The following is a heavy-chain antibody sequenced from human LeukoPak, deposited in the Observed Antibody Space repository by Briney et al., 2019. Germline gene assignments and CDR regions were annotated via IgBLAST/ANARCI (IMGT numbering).Heavy chain of an antibody. J-gene: IGHJ5*02. Sequence: PSETLSLTCTVSGGSISSSDYYWGWIRQPPGKGLEWIGSIYYGGSTYYNPSLKSRVTISVDTSMNQFSLKLSFVTTADTAVYYCARALGYCSGGSCTRGYDWFDPWGQGTLVTVPS. CDR3: ARALGYCSGGSCTRGYDWFDP. CDR1: GGSISSSDYY. V-gene: IGHV4-39*01. CDR2: IYYGGST. D-gene: IGHD2-15*01.